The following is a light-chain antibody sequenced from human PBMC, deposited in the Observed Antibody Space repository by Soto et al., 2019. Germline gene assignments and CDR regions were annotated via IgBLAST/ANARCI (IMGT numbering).Light chain of an antibody. Sequence: QSALTQPRSVSRSPVQSVTISFTGTISNVVGYNLVYWYKHQPGKAPKLMIYDVSKRPSGVPDRFSGSKSGNTASQTISGHQAEDEADYYCCSYAGSKTWLCGGGTKLTVL. CDR1: ISNVVGYNL. CDR3: CSYAGSKTWL. J-gene: IGLJ3*02. CDR2: DVS. V-gene: IGLV2-11*01.